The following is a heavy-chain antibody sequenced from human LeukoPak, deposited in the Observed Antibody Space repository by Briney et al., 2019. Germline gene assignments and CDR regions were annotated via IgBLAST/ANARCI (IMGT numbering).Heavy chain of an antibody. J-gene: IGHJ4*02. CDR2: NSGGT. D-gene: IGHD3-3*01. CDR3: ARGWYYDFWSGYYIFDY. V-gene: IGHV1-2*02. Sequence: NSGGTNYAQKFQGRVTMTRDTSISTAYMELSRLRSDDTAVYYCARGWYYDFWSGYYIFDYWGQETLVTVSS.